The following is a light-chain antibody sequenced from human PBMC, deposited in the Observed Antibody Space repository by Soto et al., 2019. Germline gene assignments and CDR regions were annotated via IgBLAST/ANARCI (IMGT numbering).Light chain of an antibody. CDR2: EVT. CDR3: SSYTTYSLPVA. Sequence: QSALTQPASVSGSPGQSITISCTGTSGDIGSYTYVSWYQQYPGKAPKLLISEVTNRPSGVSNRFSGSKTGNTASLTISGLQAEDEAYYYCSSYTTYSLPVAFGGGTKVTVL. V-gene: IGLV2-14*01. J-gene: IGLJ2*01. CDR1: SGDIGSYTY.